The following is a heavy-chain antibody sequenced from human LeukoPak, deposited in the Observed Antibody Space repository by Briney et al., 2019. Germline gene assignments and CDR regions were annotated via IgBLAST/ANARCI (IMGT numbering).Heavy chain of an antibody. Sequence: SETLSLTCAVYGGSFSGYYWSWIRQPPGKGLEWIGEINHSGSTNYNPSLKSRVTISVEKSKNKFSLKQNSVAAADTAVYYCARTTEGYCSSTSCYEFYYYYYMDVWGKGTTVTISS. CDR2: INHSGST. V-gene: IGHV4-34*01. CDR3: ARTTEGYCSSTSCYEFYYYYYMDV. CDR1: GGSFSGYY. J-gene: IGHJ6*03. D-gene: IGHD2-2*01.